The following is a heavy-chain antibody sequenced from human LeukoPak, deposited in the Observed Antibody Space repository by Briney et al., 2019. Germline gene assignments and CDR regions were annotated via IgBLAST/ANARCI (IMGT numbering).Heavy chain of an antibody. Sequence: PPGGSLRLSCAASGFTFNNYVMTWVRQTPGNGLEWVSAISGSGGSTYYADSVKGRFTISRDNSKNTLYLQMNSLRAEDTALYYCAKDDYGDYGWPIDYWGQGTLVTVSA. J-gene: IGHJ4*02. D-gene: IGHD4-17*01. CDR3: AKDDYGDYGWPIDY. V-gene: IGHV3-23*01. CDR2: ISGSGGST. CDR1: GFTFNNYV.